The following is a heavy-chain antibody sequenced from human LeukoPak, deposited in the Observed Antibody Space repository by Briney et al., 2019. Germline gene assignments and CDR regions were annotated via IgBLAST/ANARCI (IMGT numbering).Heavy chain of an antibody. J-gene: IGHJ4*02. CDR1: GFTLSSFW. D-gene: IGHD4/OR15-4a*01. CDR2: IHSDEIRT. CDR3: ARGIYGDPVAFDY. Sequence: GASLRLSCAASGFTLSSFWMHWVRDAPGGGVVCVSRIHSDEIRTNYADSVTGRFTISRDNAKNTVYLQMNSLRNEDTAVYYCARGIYGDPVAFDYWGQGTLVTVSS. V-gene: IGHV3-74*01.